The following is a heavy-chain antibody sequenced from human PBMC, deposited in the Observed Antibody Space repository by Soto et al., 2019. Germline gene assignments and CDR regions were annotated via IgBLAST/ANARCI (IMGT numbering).Heavy chain of an antibody. J-gene: IGHJ5*02. Sequence: ESGGGVVQPGRSLRLSCAASGFTFSSYGMLWVRQAPGKGLEWVAVIWYDGSNKYYADSVKGRFTISRDNSKNTLYLQMNSLRAEDTAVYYCARKDSGNYLGWFDPWGQGTLVTVSS. CDR3: ARKDSGNYLGWFDP. D-gene: IGHD1-26*01. CDR2: IWYDGSNK. V-gene: IGHV3-33*01. CDR1: GFTFSSYG.